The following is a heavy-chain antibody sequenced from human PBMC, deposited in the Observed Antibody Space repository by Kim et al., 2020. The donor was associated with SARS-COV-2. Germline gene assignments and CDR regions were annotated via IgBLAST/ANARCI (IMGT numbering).Heavy chain of an antibody. J-gene: IGHJ6*02. CDR3: ARGRAGVVPAPVLGLGPYYEYFIMDV. Sequence: SETLSLTCAVYGGSLSGYHWSWIRQPPGKGLQWIGEIDNSGTANHNPSLNSRVTISIDTSKNQFSLKLTSVTAADTGSYYCARGRAGVVPAPVLGLGPYYEYFIMDVGRHGTTVTVSS. CDR1: GGSLSGYH. CDR2: IDNSGTA. V-gene: IGHV4-34*01. D-gene: IGHD2-2*02.